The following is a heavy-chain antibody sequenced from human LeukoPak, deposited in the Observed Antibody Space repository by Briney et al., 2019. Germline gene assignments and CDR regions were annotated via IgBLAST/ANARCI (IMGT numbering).Heavy chain of an antibody. D-gene: IGHD5-12*01. CDR2: ISWNSGSI. CDR3: AKEYIGLDY. J-gene: IGHJ4*02. Sequence: PGGSLRLSCAASGFTFDDYAMHWVRQAPGKGLELVSGISWNSGSIGDADSVNGRFTISRDNAKNSLYLQMNSLRAEDMALYYCAKEYIGLDYWGQGTLVTVSS. V-gene: IGHV3-9*03. CDR1: GFTFDDYA.